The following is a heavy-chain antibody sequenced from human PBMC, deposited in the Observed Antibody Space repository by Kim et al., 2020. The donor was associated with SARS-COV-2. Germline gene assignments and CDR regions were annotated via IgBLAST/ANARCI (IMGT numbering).Heavy chain of an antibody. CDR3: ARDQRESGRGARGGARDH. V-gene: IGHV3-30*04. CDR2: ISYDGSNK. J-gene: IGHJ4*02. Sequence: GGSLRLSCAASGFTFSSYAMHWVRQAPGKGLEWVAVISYDGSNKYYADYVKGRFTISRDNSKNALYLQMNSLRAEDTAVYYCARDQRESGRGARGGARDHWGQGTLVTVSS. CDR1: GFTFSSYA. D-gene: IGHD3-10*01.